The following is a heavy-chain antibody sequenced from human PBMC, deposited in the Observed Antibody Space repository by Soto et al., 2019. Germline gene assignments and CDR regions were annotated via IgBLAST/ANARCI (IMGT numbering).Heavy chain of an antibody. CDR3: ARLGIAVANAGY. Sequence: EVQLVDSGGGLVQPGGSLRVSCAASGFRFLNYWMSWVRQAPGKGLEWVANINQDGGETHYVYSVKGRFTISRDTTNNALFLQMDSLKADATAVYYCARLGIAVANAGYWGQGTLVTVSS. V-gene: IGHV3-7*01. J-gene: IGHJ4*02. CDR2: INQDGGET. D-gene: IGHD6-19*01. CDR1: GFRFLNYW.